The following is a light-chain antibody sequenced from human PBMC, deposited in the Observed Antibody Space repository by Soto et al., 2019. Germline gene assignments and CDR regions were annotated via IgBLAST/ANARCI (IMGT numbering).Light chain of an antibody. J-gene: IGKJ3*01. CDR1: QSLLHSNGYNY. CDR3: MQARQTPFT. Sequence: DIVMTQSPLSLPVTPGEPASISCRSSQSLLHSNGYNYLDWYLQKPGQSPQLLIYLGSNRASGVPDRFSGSGSGTDFTLKISRVEAEYVGVYYCMQARQTPFTFGPGTKVDIK. CDR2: LGS. V-gene: IGKV2-28*01.